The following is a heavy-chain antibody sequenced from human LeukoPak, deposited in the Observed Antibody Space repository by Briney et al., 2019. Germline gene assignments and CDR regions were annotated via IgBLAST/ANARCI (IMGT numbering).Heavy chain of an antibody. CDR1: GGSISSSSYY. CDR2: INHSGST. V-gene: IGHV4-39*07. CDR3: ARGGRITIFGVVIADAFDI. D-gene: IGHD3-3*01. J-gene: IGHJ3*02. Sequence: SETLSLTCTVSGGSISSSSYYWSWIRQPPGKGLEWIGEINHSGSTNYNPSLKSRVTISVDTSKNQFSLKLSSVTAADTAVYYCARGGRITIFGVVIADAFDIWGQGTMVTVSS.